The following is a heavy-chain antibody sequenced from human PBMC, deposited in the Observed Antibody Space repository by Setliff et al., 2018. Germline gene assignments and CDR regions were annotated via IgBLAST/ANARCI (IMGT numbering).Heavy chain of an antibody. V-gene: IGHV1-46*01. Sequence: ASVKVSCKASGHTLTGYYMHWVRQAPGQGLEWMGIINPGGGSSSSTEKFQGRVTMTRDTSASTVYMEMGNLTSDDTAVYYCARAGSAAAGRKGIFEYWGQGSLVTVSS. CDR1: GHTLTGYY. J-gene: IGHJ4*02. CDR2: INPGGGSS. D-gene: IGHD6-13*01. CDR3: ARAGSAAAGRKGIFEY.